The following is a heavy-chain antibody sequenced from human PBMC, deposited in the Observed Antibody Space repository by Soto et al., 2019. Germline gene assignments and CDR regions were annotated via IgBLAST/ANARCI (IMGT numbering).Heavy chain of an antibody. CDR2: IWYDGSNK. CDR3: AREDRIAVAGYNWFDP. CDR1: GFTFSSYG. D-gene: IGHD6-19*01. Sequence: VGSLRLSCAASGFTFSSYGMHWVRQAPGKGLEWVAVIWYDGSNKYYADSVKGRFTISRDNSKNTLYLQMNSLRAEDTAVYYCAREDRIAVAGYNWFDPWGQGTLVTVSS. J-gene: IGHJ5*02. V-gene: IGHV3-33*01.